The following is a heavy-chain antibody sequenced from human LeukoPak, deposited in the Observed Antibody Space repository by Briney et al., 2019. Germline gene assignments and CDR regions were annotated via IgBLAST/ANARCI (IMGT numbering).Heavy chain of an antibody. D-gene: IGHD6-19*01. V-gene: IGHV1-8*01. J-gene: IGHJ4*02. CDR2: MNPNSGNT. CDR3: ARGVAVAGYEVFDY. Sequence: ASVKVSCKASGYTFTSYDINWVRQATGQGLEWMGWMNPNSGNTGYAQKFQGRVTMTRNTSISTAYMELSSLRSEDTAVYYCARGVAVAGYEVFDYWGQGTLVTVSS. CDR1: GYTFTSYD.